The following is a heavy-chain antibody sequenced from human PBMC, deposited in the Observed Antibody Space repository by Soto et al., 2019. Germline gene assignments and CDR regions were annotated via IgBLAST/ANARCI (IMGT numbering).Heavy chain of an antibody. D-gene: IGHD2-15*01. CDR2: ISATGTT. V-gene: IGHV4-4*07. J-gene: IGHJ4*03. CDR1: GDSMSSYY. CDR3: AGEQSGPANF. Sequence: SETLSLTCSVSGDSMSSYYWSWIRQSAEKGLEWIGRISATGTTSYIPSLKSRITLSVDTSKNQFSLNLKFVTAADTAVYFCAGEQSGPANFWGQGTLVTVSS.